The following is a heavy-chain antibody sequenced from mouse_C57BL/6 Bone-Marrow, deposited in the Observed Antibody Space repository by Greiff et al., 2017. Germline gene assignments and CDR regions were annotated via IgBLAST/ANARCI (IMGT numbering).Heavy chain of an antibody. D-gene: IGHD1-2*01. V-gene: IGHV5-2*01. CDR2: INSDGGST. CDR1: EYEFPSHD. J-gene: IGHJ1*03. CDR3: ARLSTASDCYFDV. Sequence: DVHLVESGGGLVQPGESLKLSCESNEYEFPSHDMSWVRKTPEKRLELVAAINSDGGSTYYPDTMERRFIISRDNTKKTLYLQMSSLRSEDTALYYCARLSTASDCYFDVWGTGTTVTVSS.